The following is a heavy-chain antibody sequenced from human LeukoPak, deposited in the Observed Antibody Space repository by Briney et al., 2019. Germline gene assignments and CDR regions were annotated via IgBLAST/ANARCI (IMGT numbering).Heavy chain of an antibody. J-gene: IGHJ3*02. CDR1: GGSISSYY. Sequence: SETLSLTCTVSGGSISSYYWSWIRQPPGKGLKWIGYIYYSGSTNYNPSLKSRVTTSVDTSKNQFSLKLSSVTAADTAVYYCARDRGDDYSLDAFDIWGQGTMVTVSS. V-gene: IGHV4-59*01. CDR3: ARDRGDDYSLDAFDI. D-gene: IGHD4-11*01. CDR2: IYYSGST.